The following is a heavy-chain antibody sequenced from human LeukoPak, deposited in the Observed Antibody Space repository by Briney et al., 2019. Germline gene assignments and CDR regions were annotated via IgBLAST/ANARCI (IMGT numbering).Heavy chain of an antibody. CDR1: GFSFSSFA. J-gene: IGHJ4*02. V-gene: IGHV3-23*01. CDR2: IRGGGGST. CDR3: AKDHTSIGGLDY. D-gene: IGHD2-2*01. Sequence: GGSLCLARAASGFSFSSFAMTWVRQAPGKGLEWVSVIRGGGGSTTYADAVKGRFTISRDDSKNTVYLQMNSLRADDTAVYYCAKDHTSIGGLDYWGEGTLASASS.